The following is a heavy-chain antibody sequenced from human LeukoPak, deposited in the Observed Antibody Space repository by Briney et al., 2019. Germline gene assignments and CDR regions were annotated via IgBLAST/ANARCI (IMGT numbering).Heavy chain of an antibody. D-gene: IGHD6-19*01. J-gene: IGHJ4*02. V-gene: IGHV4-59*01. CDR2: MYYTGTT. CDR3: ARLAVTGKNY. Sequence: SETLSLTCTVSIGSISGFYWTWIRQPPGKGLEWLGYMYYTGTTNYNPSLRSRVTISIDKSKNQFSLTVSSVTSADTAVYYCARLAVTGKNYWGQGTLVTVSS. CDR1: IGSISGFY.